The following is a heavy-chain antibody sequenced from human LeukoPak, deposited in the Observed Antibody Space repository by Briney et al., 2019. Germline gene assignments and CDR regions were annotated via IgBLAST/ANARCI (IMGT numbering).Heavy chain of an antibody. CDR1: GYTFTGYY. D-gene: IGHD2-15*01. Sequence: GASVKVSCKASGYTFTGYYMHWVRQAPGQGLEWMGWINPNSGGTNYAQKFQGRVTMTRDTSISTAYMEPSRLRSDDTAVYYCARGGCSGGSCYRWFDPWGQGTLVTVSS. V-gene: IGHV1-2*02. CDR3: ARGGCSGGSCYRWFDP. J-gene: IGHJ5*02. CDR2: INPNSGGT.